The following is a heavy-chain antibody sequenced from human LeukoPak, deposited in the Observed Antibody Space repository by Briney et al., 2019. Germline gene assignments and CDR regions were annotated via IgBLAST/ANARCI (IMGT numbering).Heavy chain of an antibody. CDR3: ASSLGTIDY. J-gene: IGHJ4*02. CDR1: GFTLSSYW. V-gene: IGHV3-7*01. D-gene: IGHD7-27*01. Sequence: GGSLRLSCAAPGFTLSSYWMSWVRQAPGKGLEWVANIKQDGSEKYYVDSVKGRFTISRDNAKNSLYLQMNSLRAEDTAVYYCASSLGTIDYWGQGTLVTVSS. CDR2: IKQDGSEK.